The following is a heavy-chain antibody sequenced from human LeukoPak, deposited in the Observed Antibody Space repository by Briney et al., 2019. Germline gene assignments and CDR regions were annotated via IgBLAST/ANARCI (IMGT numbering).Heavy chain of an antibody. CDR2: INPSGGST. J-gene: IGHJ6*03. Sequence: ASVKVSCKASGYTFTSYYMHWVRQAPGQGLEWMGIINPSGGSTSYAQKFQGRVTMTRDMSTSTVYMELSSLRSEDTAVYYCARASPGGTIFGVVAYYMDVWGKGTTVTVSS. V-gene: IGHV1-46*01. CDR1: GYTFTSYY. D-gene: IGHD3-3*01. CDR3: ARASPGGTIFGVVAYYMDV.